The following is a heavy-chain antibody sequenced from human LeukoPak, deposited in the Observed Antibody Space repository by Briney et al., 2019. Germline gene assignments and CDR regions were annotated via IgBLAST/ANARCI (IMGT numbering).Heavy chain of an antibody. J-gene: IGHJ4*02. V-gene: IGHV4-61*01. D-gene: IGHD5-12*01. Sequence: SETLSLTCTVSGGSVSSGSYYWSWIRQPPGKRLEWIGYISYTGTTNYNPSLRSRVTISVDMSKNQFSLKLSSVTAADTAVYYCARHRGGYVYYFDYWGQGTLVTVSS. CDR1: GGSVSSGSYY. CDR2: ISYTGTT. CDR3: ARHRGGYVYYFDY.